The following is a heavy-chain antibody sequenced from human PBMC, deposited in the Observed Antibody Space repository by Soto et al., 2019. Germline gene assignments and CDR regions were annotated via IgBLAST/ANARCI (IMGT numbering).Heavy chain of an antibody. CDR1: GYTFTSYG. CDR2: ISAYNGNT. D-gene: IGHD3-22*01. J-gene: IGHJ3*02. V-gene: IGHV1-18*01. CDR3: ARDLQGYYDSSSYLADAFDI. Sequence: ASVKVSCKASGYTFTSYGISWVRQAPGQGLEWMGWISAYNGNTNYAQKLQGRVTMTTDTSTSTAYMELRSLRSDDTAVYYCARDLQGYYDSSSYLADAFDIWGQGTMVTVSS.